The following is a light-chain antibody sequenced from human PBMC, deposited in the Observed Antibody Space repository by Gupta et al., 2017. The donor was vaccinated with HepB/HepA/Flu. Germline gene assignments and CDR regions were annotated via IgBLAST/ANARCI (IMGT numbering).Light chain of an antibody. V-gene: IGKV2-28*01. Sequence: DIVLTQSPLSLSVSPGEPASISCRSSQSLLQSNGYNYLDWYLQKPGQSPQLLIFFGSNRASWVSDRFSGTGSATDFTLEINRVEVEDVGVYYCMETLQSPYTFGQGTRLEIK. J-gene: IGKJ2*01. CDR3: METLQSPYT. CDR2: FGS. CDR1: QSLLQSNGYNY.